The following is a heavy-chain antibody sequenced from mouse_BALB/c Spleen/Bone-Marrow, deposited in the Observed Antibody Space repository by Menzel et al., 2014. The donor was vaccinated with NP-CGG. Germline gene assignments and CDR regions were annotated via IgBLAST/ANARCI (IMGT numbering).Heavy chain of an antibody. CDR1: GFTFSSYA. CDR2: ISSGGST. Sequence: EVQLVESGGGLVKPGGSLKLSCAASGFTFSSYAMSWVRQTPEKRLEWVASISSGGSTYYPDSVKGRFTISRDNPRNILYLQMSSLRSEDTAMYYCARDDYDDQYYFDYWGQGTTLTVSS. CDR3: ARDDYDDQYYFDY. V-gene: IGHV5-6-5*01. J-gene: IGHJ2*01. D-gene: IGHD2-4*01.